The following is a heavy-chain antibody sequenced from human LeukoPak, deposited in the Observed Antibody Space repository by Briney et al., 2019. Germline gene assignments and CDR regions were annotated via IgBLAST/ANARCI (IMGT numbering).Heavy chain of an antibody. Sequence: GGSLRLSCAASGFTFSTYAMHWVRQAPGKGLEWVAVISYDRSYSSYADSVKGRFSISRDNSKNTLHLQMNSLRAEDTAVYYCAREYYYDNSGYDPSLGYWGQGTLVTVSS. J-gene: IGHJ4*01. CDR3: AREYYYDNSGYDPSLGY. CDR2: ISYDRSYS. CDR1: GFTFSTYA. V-gene: IGHV3-30*04. D-gene: IGHD3-22*01.